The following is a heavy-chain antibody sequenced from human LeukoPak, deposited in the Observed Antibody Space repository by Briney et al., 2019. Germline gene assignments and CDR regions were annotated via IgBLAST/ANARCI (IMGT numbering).Heavy chain of an antibody. D-gene: IGHD3-3*01. V-gene: IGHV3-23*01. CDR2: ISGSGGST. J-gene: IGHJ3*02. CDR3: AKGPLLRFLEWLFGAFDI. Sequence: GGSLRLSCAASGFTFSSYAMSWVRQAPGKGLEWVSAISGSGGSTYCADSVKGRFTISRDNSKNTLYLQMNSLRAEDTAVYYCAKGPLLRFLEWLFGAFDIWGQGTMVTVSS. CDR1: GFTFSSYA.